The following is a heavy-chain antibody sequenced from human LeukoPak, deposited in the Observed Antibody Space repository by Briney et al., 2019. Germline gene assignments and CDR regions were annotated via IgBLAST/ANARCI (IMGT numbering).Heavy chain of an antibody. Sequence: PSETLSLTCTVSGGSISSSSYYWGWIRQPPGKGLEWIGSIYYSGSTYYNPSLKSRVTISVDTSKNQFSLKLSSVTAADTAVYYCARLYGDDGNYYYYYMDVWGKGTTVTVSS. D-gene: IGHD4-17*01. CDR1: GGSISSSSYY. CDR2: IYYSGST. V-gene: IGHV4-39*07. J-gene: IGHJ6*03. CDR3: ARLYGDDGNYYYYYMDV.